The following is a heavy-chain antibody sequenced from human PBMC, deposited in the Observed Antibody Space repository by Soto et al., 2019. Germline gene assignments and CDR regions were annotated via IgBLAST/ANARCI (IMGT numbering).Heavy chain of an antibody. CDR1: GGTFSSYA. CDR3: ARERSCGYYDSGGNGY. V-gene: IGHV1-69*13. CDR2: IIPIFGTA. D-gene: IGHD3-22*01. J-gene: IGHJ4*02. Sequence: ASVKVSCKASGGTFSSYAISWVRQAPGQGLEWMGGIIPIFGTANYAQKFQGRVTITADESTSTAYMELSSLRSEDTAVYYCARERSCGYYDSGGNGYWGQGTLVTVSS.